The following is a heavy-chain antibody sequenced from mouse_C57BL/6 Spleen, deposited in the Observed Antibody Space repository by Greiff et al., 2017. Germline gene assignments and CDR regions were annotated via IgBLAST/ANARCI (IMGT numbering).Heavy chain of an antibody. V-gene: IGHV1-50*01. CDR2: IDPSDSYT. CDR3: ARRQLRLLFDY. D-gene: IGHD3-2*02. J-gene: IGHJ2*01. CDR1: GYTFTSYW. Sequence: QVQLQQPGAELVKPGASVKLSCKASGYTFTSYWMQWVKQRPGQGLEWIGEIDPSDSYTNYTQKFKGKATLTVDTSSSTAYMQLRSLTSEDSAVYDCARRQLRLLFDYWGQGTTLTVSS.